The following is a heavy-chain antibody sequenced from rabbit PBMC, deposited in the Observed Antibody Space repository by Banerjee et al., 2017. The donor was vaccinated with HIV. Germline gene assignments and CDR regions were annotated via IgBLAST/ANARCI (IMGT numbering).Heavy chain of an antibody. CDR1: GFSFSSDG. D-gene: IGHD4-1*01. V-gene: IGHV1S45*01. Sequence: QQQLEESGGGLVKPGGTLTLTCSASGFSFSSDGISWVRQAPGKGLEWIACINTSSGNTVYASWAKGRFTISKTSSTTVTLQMTSLTAADTATYFCARDLAGVIGWNFGLWGPGTLVTVS. CDR3: ARDLAGVIGWNFGL. CDR2: INTSSGNT. J-gene: IGHJ4*01.